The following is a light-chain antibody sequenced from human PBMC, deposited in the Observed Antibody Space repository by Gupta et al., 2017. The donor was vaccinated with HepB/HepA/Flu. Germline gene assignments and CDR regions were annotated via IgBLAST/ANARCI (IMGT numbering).Light chain of an antibody. CDR2: WAS. CDR3: QQYDNTPWT. J-gene: IGKJ1*01. Sequence: DIVMTQSPDSLAVSLGERATINCKSSQSLLYSSNNKNYLAWYQQKPGQPPKLLIYWASTRVSGVPDRFSGRGSGTDFTLTISSLQAEDVAVYHCQQYDNTPWTFGQGTKVEI. CDR1: QSLLYSSNNKNY. V-gene: IGKV4-1*01.